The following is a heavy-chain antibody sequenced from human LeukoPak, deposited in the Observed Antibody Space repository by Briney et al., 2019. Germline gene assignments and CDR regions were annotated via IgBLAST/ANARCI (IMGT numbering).Heavy chain of an antibody. V-gene: IGHV1-18*04. D-gene: IGHD3-22*01. Sequence: ASVKVSCKASGYTFTSYYMHWVRQAPGQGLEWMGWISAYNGNTNYAQKLQGRVTMTTDTSTSTAYMELRSLRSDDTAVYYCASSYYDSSGHYGMDVWGQGTTVTVSS. CDR2: ISAYNGNT. J-gene: IGHJ6*02. CDR3: ASSYYDSSGHYGMDV. CDR1: GYTFTSYY.